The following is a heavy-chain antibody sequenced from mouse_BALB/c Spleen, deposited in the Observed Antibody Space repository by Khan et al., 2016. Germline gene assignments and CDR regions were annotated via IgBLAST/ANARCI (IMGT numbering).Heavy chain of an antibody. D-gene: IGHD2-4*01. CDR2: IWGDGST. CDR3: ASYYEYDGGVAY. Sequence: VQLKESGPGLVAPSQSLSITCTVSGFSITGFAVHWVRQPPGKGLEWLGVIWGDGSTDYYSALKSRLSISKDNSTSQVYVKMHRLQTEDTARYYCASYYEYDGGVAYWGQGTLVTVSA. CDR1: GFSITGFA. V-gene: IGHV2-6-7*01. J-gene: IGHJ3*01.